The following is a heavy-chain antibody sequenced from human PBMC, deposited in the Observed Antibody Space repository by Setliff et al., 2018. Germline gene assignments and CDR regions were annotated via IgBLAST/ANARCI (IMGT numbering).Heavy chain of an antibody. CDR2: VYYSGST. Sequence: SETLSLTCTVSGGSVSNGDYYWGWIRQSPGKGLEWIGSVYYSGSTYDNPSLKSRVSISVDTSKNQFSLTLGSVTAADTGIYYCARQTTMVTVYRWTGYFGYWGHGSLVTVSP. D-gene: IGHD4-4*01. V-gene: IGHV4-39*01. CDR3: ARQTTMVTVYRWTGYFGY. CDR1: GGSVSNGDYY. J-gene: IGHJ4*01.